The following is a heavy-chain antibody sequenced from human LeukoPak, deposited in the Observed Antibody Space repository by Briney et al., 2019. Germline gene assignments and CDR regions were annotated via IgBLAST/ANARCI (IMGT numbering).Heavy chain of an antibody. Sequence: SQTLSLTCAISGDSVSSNSATWNWIRQSPSRGLEWLGRAYYRSNWDNDYAVSVKSRITINPDTSKNQFSLQLKSVTPEDTAVYYCARNCYGSGSYYSHFDYWGQGTLVTVSS. V-gene: IGHV6-1*01. J-gene: IGHJ4*02. CDR2: AYYRSNWDN. CDR3: ARNCYGSGSYYSHFDY. D-gene: IGHD3-10*01. CDR1: GDSVSSNSAT.